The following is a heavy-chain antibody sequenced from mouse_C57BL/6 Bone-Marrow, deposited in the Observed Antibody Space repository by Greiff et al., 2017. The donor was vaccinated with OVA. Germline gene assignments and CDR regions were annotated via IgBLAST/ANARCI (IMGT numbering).Heavy chain of an antibody. V-gene: IGHV1-50*01. J-gene: IGHJ3*01. D-gene: IGHD2-3*01. CDR1: GYTFTSYW. CDR2: IDPSDSYT. CDR3: ARIYDGYLAWFAY. Sequence: QQSCQASGYTFTSYWMQWVKQRPGQGLEWIGEIDPSDSYTNYNQKFKGKATLTVDTSSSTAYMQLSSLTSEDSAVYYCARIYDGYLAWFAYWGQGTLVTVSA.